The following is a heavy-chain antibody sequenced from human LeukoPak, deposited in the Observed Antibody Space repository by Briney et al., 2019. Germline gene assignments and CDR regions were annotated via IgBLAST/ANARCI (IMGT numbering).Heavy chain of an antibody. Sequence: SVKVSCKASGGTFSSYAISWVRQAHGQGLEWMGRIIPILGIANYAQKFQGRVTITADKSTSTAYMELSSLRSEDTAVYYCARGSYGDFRPFDYWGQGTLVTVSS. J-gene: IGHJ4*02. D-gene: IGHD4-17*01. V-gene: IGHV1-69*04. CDR3: ARGSYGDFRPFDY. CDR2: IIPILGIA. CDR1: GGTFSSYA.